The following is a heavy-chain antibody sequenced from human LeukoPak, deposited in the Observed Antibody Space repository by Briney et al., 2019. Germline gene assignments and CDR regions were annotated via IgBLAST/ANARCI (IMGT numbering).Heavy chain of an antibody. CDR2: IGSSGSPT. CDR3: ARRPYSDTSGRLSDV. V-gene: IGHV3-48*02. Sequence: GGSLRLSCAAPGFAFSSYNMNWVRQAPGKGLEWISYIGSSGSPTHYADSVGGRFTISRDNAKNSLYLQMNSLRDEDTAVYFCARRPYSDTSGRLSDVWGQGTTVTVSS. J-gene: IGHJ6*02. D-gene: IGHD3-22*01. CDR1: GFAFSSYN.